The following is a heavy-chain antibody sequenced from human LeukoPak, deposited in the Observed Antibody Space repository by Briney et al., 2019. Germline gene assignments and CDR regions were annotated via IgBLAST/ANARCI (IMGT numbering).Heavy chain of an antibody. V-gene: IGHV3-30*04. D-gene: IGHD3-10*01. CDR3: ARGSGVLWVHFDS. CDR2: ISHDGSNK. CDR1: GFTSSSYA. Sequence: PGGSLRLSCAASGFTSSSYAMHWVRQAPGKGLEWVAVISHDGSNKYYADSVKGRFTISRDNSKNTLYLQMNSLRAEDTAVYYCARGSGVLWVHFDSWGQGTLVTVSS. J-gene: IGHJ4*02.